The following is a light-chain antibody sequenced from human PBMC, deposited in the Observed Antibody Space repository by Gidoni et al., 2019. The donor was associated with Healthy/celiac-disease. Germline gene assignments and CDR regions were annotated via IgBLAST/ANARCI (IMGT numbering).Light chain of an antibody. Sequence: ELVMTQSPATLSVSPGERATLSCRAGQSVSSNLAWYQQKPGQAPRLLIYGASTRATGIPARFSGSGSGTEFTLTISSLQSEDFAVYYCQQYNNWPWTFGQGTKVEIK. V-gene: IGKV3-15*01. CDR1: QSVSSN. CDR2: GAS. J-gene: IGKJ1*01. CDR3: QQYNNWPWT.